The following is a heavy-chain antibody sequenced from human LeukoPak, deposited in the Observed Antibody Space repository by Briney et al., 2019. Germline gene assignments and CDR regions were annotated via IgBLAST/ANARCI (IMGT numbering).Heavy chain of an antibody. CDR1: GGTFSSYA. CDR2: INPNSGDT. CDR3: ARDRVPADDRIAVAGVY. J-gene: IGHJ4*02. D-gene: IGHD6-19*01. Sequence: ASVKVSCKASGGTFSSYAISWVRQAPGQGLEWMGWINPNSGDTNYAQKFQGRVTMTRDTSISTAYMELSGLRSDDTAVYYCARDRVPADDRIAVAGVYWGQGTLVTVSS. V-gene: IGHV1-2*02.